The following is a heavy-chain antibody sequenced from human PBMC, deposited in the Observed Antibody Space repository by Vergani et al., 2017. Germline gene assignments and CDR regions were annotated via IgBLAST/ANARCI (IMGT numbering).Heavy chain of an antibody. CDR1: GFSFTTYA. CDR3: AKGGWNYWFDS. J-gene: IGHJ5*01. CDR2: INTNGAYT. D-gene: IGHD1-1*01. V-gene: IGHV3-23*01. Sequence: EVQLLESGGDLVQPGGSLRISCAASGFSFTTYAMSWVSQAPGKGLEWVSTINTNGAYTRYGDSVKGRFTISRDNSKSTLYLQMNSLRAEDTAIYYCAKGGWNYWFDSWGQGTLVIVS.